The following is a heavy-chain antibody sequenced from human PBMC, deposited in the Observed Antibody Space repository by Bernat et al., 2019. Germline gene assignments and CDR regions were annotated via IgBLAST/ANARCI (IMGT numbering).Heavy chain of an antibody. J-gene: IGHJ4*02. CDR1: GGSISSSAYY. V-gene: IGHV4-39*01. D-gene: IGHD6-13*01. Sequence: QLQLQESGPGLVKPSETLSLTCTVSGGSISSSAYYWGWIRQPPGKGLEGIGSTYHSGKNYYNPSLKSRVTISVDTSKNQFSLKLSSVTAADTAVYSCARLSSSYLDYWGRGTLVTVSS. CDR3: ARLSSSYLDY. CDR2: TYHSGKN.